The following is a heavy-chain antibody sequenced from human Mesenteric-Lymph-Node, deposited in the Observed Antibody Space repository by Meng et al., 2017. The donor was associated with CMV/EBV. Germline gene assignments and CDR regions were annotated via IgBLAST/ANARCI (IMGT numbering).Heavy chain of an antibody. D-gene: IGHD2-2*01. CDR1: GFTFSNYW. CDR2: INSDGTIT. V-gene: IGHV3-74*01. CDR3: ARTNGTSWYEAMDY. J-gene: IGHJ4*02. Sequence: GGSLRLSCAASGFTFSNYWIHWVRQAPGKGLVWVSRINSDGTITTYADSVKGRFTISRDNSKNTLYLQMNSLRVEDTAVYYCARTNGTSWYEAMDYWGQGTLVTVSS.